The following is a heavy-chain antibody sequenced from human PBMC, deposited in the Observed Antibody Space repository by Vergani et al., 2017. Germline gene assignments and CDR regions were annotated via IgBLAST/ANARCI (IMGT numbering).Heavy chain of an antibody. Sequence: QVQLQESGPGLVKPSETLSLTCTVSGGSISSYYWSWIRQPPGTGLEWIGYIYYSGSTNYNPSLKSRVTISVDTSKNQFSLKLSSVTAADTAVYYCARRSQSRYETYYYYGMDVWGQGTTVTVSS. V-gene: IGHV4-59*01. CDR3: ARRSQSRYETYYYYGMDV. J-gene: IGHJ6*02. CDR1: GGSISSYY. D-gene: IGHD5-12*01. CDR2: IYYSGST.